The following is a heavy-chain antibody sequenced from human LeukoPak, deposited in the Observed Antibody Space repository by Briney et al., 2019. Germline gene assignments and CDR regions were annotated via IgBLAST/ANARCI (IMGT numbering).Heavy chain of an antibody. CDR3: AREAAVAGTWWFDP. J-gene: IGHJ5*02. V-gene: IGHV3-30*04. CDR1: GFTFSSYA. CDR2: ISYDGSNK. Sequence: GRSLRLSCAASGFTFSSYAMHWVRQAPGKGLEWVAVISYDGSNKYYADSVKGRFTISRDNSKNTLCLQMNSLRAEDTAVYYCAREAAVAGTWWFDPWGQGTLVTVSS. D-gene: IGHD6-19*01.